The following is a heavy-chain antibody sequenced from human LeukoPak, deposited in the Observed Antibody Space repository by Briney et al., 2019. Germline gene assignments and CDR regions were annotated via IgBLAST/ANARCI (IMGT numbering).Heavy chain of an antibody. CDR3: ARDRADLWFGESTDY. V-gene: IGHV3-33*01. CDR2: IWYDGSNK. J-gene: IGHJ4*02. D-gene: IGHD3-10*01. Sequence: GGSLRLSCAASGFTFNSHAMHWVRQAPGRGLEWVAVIWYDGSNKYYADSVKGRFTISRDNSKNTLYLQMNSLRAEDTAVYYCARDRADLWFGESTDYWGQGTLVTVSS. CDR1: GFTFNSHA.